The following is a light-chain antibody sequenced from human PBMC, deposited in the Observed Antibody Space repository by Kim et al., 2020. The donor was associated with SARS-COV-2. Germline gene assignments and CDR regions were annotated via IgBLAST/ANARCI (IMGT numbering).Light chain of an antibody. J-gene: IGLJ1*01. Sequence: PGQSVTISCDGTSSDVGGYNNDSWYQQHPGKAPKRRLYDVSKRPSGVPDRFSGSKSGNTASLTISGLQAEGEADYYCCSYAGIYVFGTGTKVTV. CDR1: SSDVGGYNN. CDR2: DVS. V-gene: IGLV2-11*01. CDR3: CSYAGIYV.